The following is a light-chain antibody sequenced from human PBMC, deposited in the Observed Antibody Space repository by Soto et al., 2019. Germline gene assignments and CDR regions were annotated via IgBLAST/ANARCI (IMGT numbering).Light chain of an antibody. CDR1: SSNIGAGCE. J-gene: IGLJ1*01. CDR3: QSYDSSLSASYV. CDR2: GNT. Sequence: HSVLTQQPSVSGAPGQRVTISCTGCSSNIGAGCEVHWYQHLPGKAPKLLIYGNTNRPSGVPDRFSGSKSGTSASLAITGLQAEDEADYYCQSYDSSLSASYVFGGGTKVTVL. V-gene: IGLV1-40*01.